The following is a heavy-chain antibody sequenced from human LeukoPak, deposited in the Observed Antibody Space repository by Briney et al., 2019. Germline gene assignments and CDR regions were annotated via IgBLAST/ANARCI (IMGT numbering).Heavy chain of an antibody. CDR3: ARDLAVGRWPLWHFDL. Sequence: PGGSLRLSCAASGFTFSSYWMHWVRQAPGKGLVWVSRINTDGSSTTYADSVKGRFTTSRDKSKNTLYLQMNSLRAEDTAVYFCARDLAVGRWPLWHFDLWGRGTLATVSS. V-gene: IGHV3-74*01. J-gene: IGHJ2*01. CDR1: GFTFSSYW. CDR2: INTDGSST. D-gene: IGHD5-24*01.